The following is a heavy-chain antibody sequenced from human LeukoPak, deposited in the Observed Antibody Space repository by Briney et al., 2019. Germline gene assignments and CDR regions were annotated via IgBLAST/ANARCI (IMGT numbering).Heavy chain of an antibody. Sequence: GGSLRLSCAASGFTFSSYDMHWVRQATGKGLEWVSAIGTAGDTYYPGSVKGRFTISRENAKNSLYPQMNSLRAGDTAVYYCARGLYSSSWYPDYYYGMDVWGQGTTVTVSS. D-gene: IGHD6-13*01. V-gene: IGHV3-13*04. J-gene: IGHJ6*02. CDR2: IGTAGDT. CDR1: GFTFSSYD. CDR3: ARGLYSSSWYPDYYYGMDV.